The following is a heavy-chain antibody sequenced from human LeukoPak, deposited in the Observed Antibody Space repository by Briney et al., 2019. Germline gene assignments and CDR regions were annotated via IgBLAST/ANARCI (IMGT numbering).Heavy chain of an antibody. CDR1: GFTFSSYA. J-gene: IGHJ6*03. D-gene: IGHD3-3*01. Sequence: GGSLRLSCAASGFTFSSYAMSWVRQAPGKGLEWVSAISGSGGSTYYADSVKGRFTISRDNSKNTLYLQMNSLRAEDTAVYYCAKDTYDFLYYYYYMDFWGKGTTVTVSS. CDR2: ISGSGGST. V-gene: IGHV3-23*01. CDR3: AKDTYDFLYYYYYMDF.